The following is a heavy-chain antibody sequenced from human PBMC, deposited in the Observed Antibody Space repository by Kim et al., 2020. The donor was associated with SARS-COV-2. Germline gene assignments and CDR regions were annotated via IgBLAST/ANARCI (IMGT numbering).Heavy chain of an antibody. CDR3: VREPAS. Sequence: GGSLRLSRAASGFSFSDYYMNWIRQAPGKGLEWLAYINSDGSSTKYADSVNGRFTISRDNDRKSLSLQMNSLTPEDTAMYYCVREPASWGQGTLVTVSS. CDR1: GFSFSDYY. V-gene: IGHV3-11*01. J-gene: IGHJ5*02. CDR2: INSDGSST.